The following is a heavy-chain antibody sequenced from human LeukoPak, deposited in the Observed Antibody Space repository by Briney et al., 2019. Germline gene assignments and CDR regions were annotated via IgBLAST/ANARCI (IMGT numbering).Heavy chain of an antibody. CDR3: AKEDSRVRNFEY. V-gene: IGHV3-30*18. CDR1: GFTFSSYG. CDR2: ISYDGSNK. J-gene: IGHJ4*02. Sequence: GRSLRLSCAASGFTFSSYGMHWVRQAPGKGLEWVAVISYDGSNKYYADSVKGRFTISRDNSRNTLYLQMNSLRAEDTAVYYCAKEDSRVRNFEYWGQGTLVTVSS. D-gene: IGHD6-13*01.